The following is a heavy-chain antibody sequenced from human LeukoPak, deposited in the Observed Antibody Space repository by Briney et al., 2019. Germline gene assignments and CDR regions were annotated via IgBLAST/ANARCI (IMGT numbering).Heavy chain of an antibody. CDR2: IYYSGST. V-gene: IGHV4-61*01. CDR1: GGSVSSGSYY. CDR3: ARDGEYYGSGSYYKKPYYYYGMDV. J-gene: IGHJ6*04. Sequence: SETLSPTCTVSGGSVSSGSYYWSWIRQPPGEGLEWIGYIYYSGSTNYNPSLKSRVTISVDTSKNQFSLKLSSVTAADTAVYYCARDGEYYGSGSYYKKPYYYYGMDVWGKGTTVTVSS. D-gene: IGHD3-10*01.